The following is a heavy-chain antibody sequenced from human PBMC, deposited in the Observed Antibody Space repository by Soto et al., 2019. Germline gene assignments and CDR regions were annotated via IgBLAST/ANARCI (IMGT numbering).Heavy chain of an antibody. CDR3: VRDVKFGATWSSGFGY. CDR2: TYSRLST. D-gene: IGHD2-8*02. J-gene: IGHJ4*02. Sequence: SETLSLTRTVSCGSLSSGSYKWSWIRQPPGKGSGLIGDTYSRLSTTYNPSLKRRVTISVDTSKNQFSLNMTSVNAADTAMYYFVRDVKFGATWSSGFGYWGQGTQVTVS. V-gene: IGHV4-61*01. CDR1: CGSLSSGSYK.